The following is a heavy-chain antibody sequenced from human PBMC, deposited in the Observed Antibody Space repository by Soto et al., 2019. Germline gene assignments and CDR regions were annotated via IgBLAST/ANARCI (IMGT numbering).Heavy chain of an antibody. CDR3: ALALGPTTGLDY. CDR1: GASTVSHYH. D-gene: IGHD1-26*01. V-gene: IGHV4-31*02. CDR2: IFNSGTT. Sequence: QVQLQESGPGLVKPSQTLSLTCSVSGASTVSHYHWTWIRQTPGKGLEWMGYIFNSGTTFYNPSLTSRLSIVMDTSGNHFSLELRSVTAADTAVYYCALALGPTTGLDYWGQGTLVTVSS. J-gene: IGHJ4*02.